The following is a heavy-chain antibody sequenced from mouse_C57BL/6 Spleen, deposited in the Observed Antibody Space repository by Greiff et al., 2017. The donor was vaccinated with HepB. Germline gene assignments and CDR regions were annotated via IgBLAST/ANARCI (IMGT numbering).Heavy chain of an antibody. Sequence: EVKLMESGPGMVKPSQSLSLTCTVTGYSITSGYDWHWIRHFPGNKLEWMGYISYSGSTNYNQSLKSRISITHDTSKNQFFLKLNSVTTEDTATYYCARGTKGYDYAFAYWGQGTLVTVSA. J-gene: IGHJ3*01. D-gene: IGHD2-4*01. V-gene: IGHV3-1*01. CDR2: ISYSGST. CDR1: GYSITSGYD. CDR3: ARGTKGYDYAFAY.